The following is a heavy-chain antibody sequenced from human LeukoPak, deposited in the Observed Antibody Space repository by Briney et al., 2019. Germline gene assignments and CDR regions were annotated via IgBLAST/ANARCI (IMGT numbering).Heavy chain of an antibody. CDR2: IYTSGIT. CDR1: GGSISSGSYY. V-gene: IGHV4-61*02. CDR3: ATRKDSGSYFLYYYMDV. D-gene: IGHD1-26*01. J-gene: IGHJ6*03. Sequence: QTLSLTCTVSGGSISSGSYYWNWIRQPAGKGLEWIGRIYTSGITNYNPSLKSRVTISVDTSKNQFSLKLSSVTAADTAVYYCATRKDSGSYFLYYYMDVWGKGTTVTISS.